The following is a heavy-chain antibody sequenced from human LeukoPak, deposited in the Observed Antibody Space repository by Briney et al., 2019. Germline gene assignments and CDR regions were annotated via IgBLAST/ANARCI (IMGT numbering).Heavy chain of an antibody. V-gene: IGHV1-8*03. CDR3: ARGVGRGLYYYYMDV. D-gene: IGHD1-26*01. Sequence: GASVKVSCKASGYTFTSYDINWVRQATGQGLGWMGWMNPNSGNTGYAQKFQGRVTITRNTSISTAYMELSSLRSEDTAVYYCARGVGRGLYYYYMDVWGKGTTVTVSS. J-gene: IGHJ6*03. CDR1: GYTFTSYD. CDR2: MNPNSGNT.